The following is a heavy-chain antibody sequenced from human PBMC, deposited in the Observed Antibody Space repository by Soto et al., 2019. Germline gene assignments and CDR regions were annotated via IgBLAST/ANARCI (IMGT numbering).Heavy chain of an antibody. D-gene: IGHD3-22*01. Sequence: EVQLLESGGGLVQPGGSLRLSCAASGFTFSSYAMSWVRQAPGKGLEWVSAISGSGGSTYYADSVKGRFTIPRDNSKNTLYLQMTSPRAGDTAVYYWAKDLPLGYGYFAYWGRGPWVTFSS. J-gene: IGHJ4*02. V-gene: IGHV3-23*01. CDR3: AKDLPLGYGYFAY. CDR2: ISGSGGST. CDR1: GFTFSSYA.